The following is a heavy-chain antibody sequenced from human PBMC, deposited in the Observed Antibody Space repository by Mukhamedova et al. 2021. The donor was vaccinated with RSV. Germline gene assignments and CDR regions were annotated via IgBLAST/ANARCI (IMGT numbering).Heavy chain of an antibody. CDR2: INHSGST. J-gene: IGHJ6*03. V-gene: IGHV4-34*01. D-gene: IGHD3-3*01. CDR3: ARGRPDYDFWSGYYGIYMDV. Sequence: GKGLEWIGEINHSGSTNYNPSLKSRVTISVDTSKNQFSLKLSSVTAADTAVYYCARGRPDYDFWSGYYGIYMDVWGKGTTVTVS.